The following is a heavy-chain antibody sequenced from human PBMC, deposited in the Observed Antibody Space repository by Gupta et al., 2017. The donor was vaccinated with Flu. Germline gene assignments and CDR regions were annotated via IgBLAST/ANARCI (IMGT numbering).Heavy chain of an antibody. CDR1: ISTDNW. V-gene: IGHV4-4*02. J-gene: IGHJ4*02. CDR3: ASRVGTRPF. Sequence: ISTDNWCSWVRQSPQKGLEWIVQIYHSGSTNYNPSLKSRVTISIDKSTNQFALRLSAVTAADTAIYYCASRVGTRPFWGQGILVTVSS. D-gene: IGHD6-6*01. CDR2: IYHSGST.